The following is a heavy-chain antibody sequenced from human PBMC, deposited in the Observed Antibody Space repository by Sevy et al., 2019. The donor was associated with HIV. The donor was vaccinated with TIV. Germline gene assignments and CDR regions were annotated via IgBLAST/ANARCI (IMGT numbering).Heavy chain of an antibody. CDR3: AKNTAAVGTGGFDY. Sequence: GGSLRLSCAASGFTFSYSGMHWVRQAPGKGLEWLTFIQYDGSNKYYADSVKGRFTISRDNSKNTLYLQMNSLRRDDTAVYYCAKNTAAVGTGGFDYWGQGTLVTVSS. CDR1: GFTFSYSG. J-gene: IGHJ4*02. D-gene: IGHD6-13*01. CDR2: IQYDGSNK. V-gene: IGHV3-30*02.